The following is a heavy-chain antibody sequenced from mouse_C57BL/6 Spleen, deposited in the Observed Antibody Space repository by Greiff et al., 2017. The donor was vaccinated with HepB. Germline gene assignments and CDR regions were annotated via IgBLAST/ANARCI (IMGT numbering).Heavy chain of an antibody. V-gene: IGHV14-1*01. CDR3: TTSSGSAHYFDY. Sequence: EVQLQQSGAELVRPGASVKLSCTASGFNIKDYYMHWVKQRPEQGLEWIGRIDPEDGDTEYAPKFQGKATMTADTSSNTAYLKLSSLTSEDTAVYYCTTSSGSAHYFDYWGQGTTLTVSS. J-gene: IGHJ2*01. CDR2: IDPEDGDT. D-gene: IGHD1-1*01. CDR1: GFNIKDYY.